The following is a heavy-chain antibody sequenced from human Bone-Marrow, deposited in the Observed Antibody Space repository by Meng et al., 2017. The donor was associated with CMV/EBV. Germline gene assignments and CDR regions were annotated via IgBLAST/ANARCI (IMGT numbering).Heavy chain of an antibody. V-gene: IGHV3-74*01. J-gene: IGHJ5*02. CDR3: AREDWNDYLTWFDP. CDR2: IDDNGSKA. Sequence: ACGLTFSSYWRYGVRQVPGKGRVGVSRIDDNGSKASNADSVKGRYSISRDNAKNTVYLQMNNLRAEDTAVYYCAREDWNDYLTWFDPWGQGTLVTVSS. D-gene: IGHD3-3*01. CDR1: GLTFSSYW.